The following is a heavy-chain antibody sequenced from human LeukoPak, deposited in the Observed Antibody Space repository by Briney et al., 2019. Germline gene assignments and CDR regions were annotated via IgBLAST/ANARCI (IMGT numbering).Heavy chain of an antibody. CDR2: IWYDGSNK. CDR3: AKDSYDFWSGYYSTLFDY. V-gene: IGHV3-30*02. D-gene: IGHD3-3*01. Sequence: GGSLRLSCAASGFTFSSYGMHWVRQAPGKGLEWVAVIWYDGSNKYYADSVKGRFTISRDNSKNTLYLQMNSLRAEDTAVYYCAKDSYDFWSGYYSTLFDYWGQGTLVTVSS. J-gene: IGHJ4*02. CDR1: GFTFSSYG.